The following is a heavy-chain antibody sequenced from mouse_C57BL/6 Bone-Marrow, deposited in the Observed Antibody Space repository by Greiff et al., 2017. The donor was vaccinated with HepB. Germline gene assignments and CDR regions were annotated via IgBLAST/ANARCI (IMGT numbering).Heavy chain of an antibody. D-gene: IGHD2-4*01. J-gene: IGHJ1*03. Sequence: ESGPGLVKPSQSLSLTCSVTGYSITSGYYWNWIRQFPGNKLEWMGYISYDGSNNYNPSLKNRISITRDTSKNQFFLKLNSVTTEDTATYYCARAYDYDDGLDVWGTGTTVTVSS. CDR1: GYSITSGYY. CDR2: ISYDGSN. V-gene: IGHV3-6*01. CDR3: ARAYDYDDGLDV.